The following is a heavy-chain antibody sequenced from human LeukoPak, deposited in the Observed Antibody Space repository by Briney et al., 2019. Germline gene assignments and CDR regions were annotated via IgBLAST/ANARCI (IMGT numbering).Heavy chain of an antibody. CDR1: GGSISSGGYY. J-gene: IGHJ5*02. CDR3: ARRYCTSSSRFPRHWFDP. CDR2: IYYSGNT. Sequence: KPSQTLSLTCTVSGGSISSGGYYWSWIRQHPGKGLEWIGYIYYSGNTYYNPSLKSRVTISVDTSKNQFSLKLSSVTAADTAVYYCARRYCTSSSRFPRHWFDPWGQGTLVTVSS. V-gene: IGHV4-31*03. D-gene: IGHD2-2*01.